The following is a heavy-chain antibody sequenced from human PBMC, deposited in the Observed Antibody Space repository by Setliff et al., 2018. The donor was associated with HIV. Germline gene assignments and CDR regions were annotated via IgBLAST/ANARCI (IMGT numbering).Heavy chain of an antibody. J-gene: IGHJ4*02. CDR1: GGSISRNNDY. D-gene: IGHD4-4*01. CDR2: VNYRGTT. Sequence: SETLSLTCTVSGGSISRNNDYWGWIRQPPGKGLEWIGSVNYRGTTYRNPSLKSRLSISVDTSRGQFSLRLSSVTAADTAMYYCARDPTTGVDYWGQGTLVTVSS. CDR3: ARDPTTGVDY. V-gene: IGHV4-39*07.